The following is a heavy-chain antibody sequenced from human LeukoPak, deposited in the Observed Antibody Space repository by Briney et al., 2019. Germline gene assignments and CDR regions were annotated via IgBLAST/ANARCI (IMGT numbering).Heavy chain of an antibody. CDR2: ISYDGSNK. J-gene: IGHJ4*02. CDR1: GFTFCSYG. V-gene: IGHV3-30*18. D-gene: IGHD2-15*01. CDR3: AKDQGVVVMGY. Sequence: GGSLRFSCAASGFTFCSYGMQWVRQAPGKGLEWVAVISYDGSNKYYADSVKGRFTISRDNSKNTLYLQMNSLGAEDTAVYYCAKDQGVVVMGYWGQGTLVTVSS.